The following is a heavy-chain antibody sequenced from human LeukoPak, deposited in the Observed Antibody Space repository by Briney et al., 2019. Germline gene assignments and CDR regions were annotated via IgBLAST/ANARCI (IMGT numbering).Heavy chain of an antibody. CDR1: GGSISSSSYY. CDR2: TYYSGNT. V-gene: IGHV4-39*01. CDR3: ARHRTRDGSTSFDY. D-gene: IGHD5-24*01. Sequence: PSETLSLTCTVSGGSISSSSYYWGWVRQPPGKGLEWIGSTYYSGNTYYNPSLKSRVTISVDTSKNQFSLKLSSVTTADTAVYYCARHRTRDGSTSFDYWGQGTLVTVSS. J-gene: IGHJ4*02.